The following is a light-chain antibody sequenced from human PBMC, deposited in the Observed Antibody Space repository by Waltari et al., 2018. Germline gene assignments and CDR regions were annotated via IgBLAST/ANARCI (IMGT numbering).Light chain of an antibody. CDR2: AAI. Sequence: QSARTEPASESGPPGESTTIHFSGAIRDHRGYDYVSWYQHTPGKDPQLIIYAAIHRPPGVSNRFSGSKAGNTASLTISGLQAEDEADYYCSSYSDSWLFGGGTQLTVL. CDR3: SSYSDSWL. J-gene: IGLJ2*01. V-gene: IGLV2-14*01. CDR1: IRDHRGYDY.